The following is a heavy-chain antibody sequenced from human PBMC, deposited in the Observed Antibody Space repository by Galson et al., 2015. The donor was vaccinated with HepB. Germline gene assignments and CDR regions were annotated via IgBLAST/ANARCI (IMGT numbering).Heavy chain of an antibody. J-gene: IGHJ6*02. V-gene: IGHV3-21*01. D-gene: IGHD1-26*01. Sequence: SLRLSCAASGFTFSSYSMNWVRQAPGKGLEWVSSISSSSSYIYYADSVKGRFTISRDNAKNSLHLQMNSLRAEDTAVYYCALVGASTLYYYYGMDVWGQGTTVTVSS. CDR1: GFTFSSYS. CDR2: ISSSSSYI. CDR3: ALVGASTLYYYYGMDV.